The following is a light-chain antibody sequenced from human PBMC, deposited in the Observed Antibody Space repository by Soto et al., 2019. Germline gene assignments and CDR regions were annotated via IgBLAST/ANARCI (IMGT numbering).Light chain of an antibody. J-gene: IGKJ4*01. V-gene: IGKV3-20*01. CDR1: QSVSSSY. Sequence: IVLTQSPGTLSLSPGERATLSCRASQSVSSSYLAWYQQKPGQAPRLLIYGASSRATGIPDRFSGSGSGTDFTLTISRLEPEDFAVYYCQQYDSSPHTFGGGTKVEIK. CDR2: GAS. CDR3: QQYDSSPHT.